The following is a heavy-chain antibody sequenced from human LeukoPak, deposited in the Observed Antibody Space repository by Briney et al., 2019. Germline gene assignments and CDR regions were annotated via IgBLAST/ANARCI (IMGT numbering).Heavy chain of an antibody. J-gene: IGHJ4*02. V-gene: IGHV3-23*01. CDR2: ISPGGGTT. Sequence: GGSLRLSCAVSGFAFGSEAMSWVRQSPARGLEWVASISPGGGTTYYADYVKGRFTISRDNSKNTLYLQMNSLRAEDTAVYYCAKVRSGAAAFDYWGQGTLVTVSS. CDR3: AKVRSGAAAFDY. D-gene: IGHD6-13*01. CDR1: GFAFGSEA.